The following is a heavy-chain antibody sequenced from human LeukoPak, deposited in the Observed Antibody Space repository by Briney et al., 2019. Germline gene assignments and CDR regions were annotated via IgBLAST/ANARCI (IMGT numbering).Heavy chain of an antibody. J-gene: IGHJ4*02. CDR2: VRFDGRET. Sequence: GGSLRLSCEASGFTFSRYDMHWVRQAPGKGLEWLAFVRFDGRETFYADSVKGRFTISRDNSNDILYLQMNNLRPEDTAVYYCARANSGWHNFDYWGQGSLVTVSS. CDR1: GFTFSRYD. D-gene: IGHD5-12*01. CDR3: ARANSGWHNFDY. V-gene: IGHV3-30*02.